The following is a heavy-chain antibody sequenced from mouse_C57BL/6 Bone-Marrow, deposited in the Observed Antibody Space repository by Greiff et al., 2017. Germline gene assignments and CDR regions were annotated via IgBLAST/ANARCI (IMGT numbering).Heavy chain of an antibody. V-gene: IGHV1-55*01. Sequence: QVQLQQSGAELVKPGASVKMSCKASGYTFTSYWITWVKQRPGQGLEWIGDIYPGSGSTNYNEKFKSKATLTVDTSSSTAYMQLSSLTSEDSAVYYCARRYYGSSRPSVWGTGTTVTVSS. J-gene: IGHJ1*03. CDR3: ARRYYGSSRPSV. D-gene: IGHD1-1*01. CDR1: GYTFTSYW. CDR2: IYPGSGST.